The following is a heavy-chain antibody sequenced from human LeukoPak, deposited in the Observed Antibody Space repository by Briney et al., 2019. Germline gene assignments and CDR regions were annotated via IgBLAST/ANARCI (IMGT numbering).Heavy chain of an antibody. CDR2: INHSGST. D-gene: IGHD1-26*01. Sequence: NPSETLSLTCAVYGGSFSGYYWSWIRQPPGKGLEWIGEINHSGSTNYNPSLKSRVTISVDTSKNQFSLKLSSVTAADTAVYYCARLSYVAYYYYYMDVWGKGTTVTVSS. CDR3: ARLSYVAYYYYYMDV. CDR1: GGSFSGYY. V-gene: IGHV4-34*01. J-gene: IGHJ6*03.